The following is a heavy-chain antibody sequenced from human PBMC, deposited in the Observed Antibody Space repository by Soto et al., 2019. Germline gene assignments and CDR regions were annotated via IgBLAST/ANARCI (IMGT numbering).Heavy chain of an antibody. V-gene: IGHV3-7*01. D-gene: IGHD3-16*02. CDR3: ASVKSLAVSP. Sequence: EVQLVESGGGLVQPGGSLRLSCAASGFTFSSYWMSWVRQAPGKGLEWVAHIKQSGSDRYYVDSVRGRLTISRDNAKNSLYLQMNRLRVEDTAMYYCASVKSLAVSPWGQRTLVTVST. CDR1: GFTFSSYW. J-gene: IGHJ5*02. CDR2: IKQSGSDR.